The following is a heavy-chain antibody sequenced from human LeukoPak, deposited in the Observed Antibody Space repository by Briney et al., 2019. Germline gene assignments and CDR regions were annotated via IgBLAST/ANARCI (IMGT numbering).Heavy chain of an antibody. Sequence: SQTLSLTCTVSGSSISSGGYYWSWIRQHPGKGLEWIGYIYYSGSTYYNPSLKSRVTISVDTSKNQFSLKLSSVTAADTAVYYCARDRYGDYEGGYYYYYGMDVWGQGTTVTVSS. D-gene: IGHD4-17*01. CDR2: IYYSGST. CDR3: ARDRYGDYEGGYYYYYGMDV. CDR1: GSSISSGGYY. V-gene: IGHV4-31*03. J-gene: IGHJ6*02.